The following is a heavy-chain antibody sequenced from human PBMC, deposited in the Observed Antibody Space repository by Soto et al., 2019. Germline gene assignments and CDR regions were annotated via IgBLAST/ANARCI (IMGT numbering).Heavy chain of an antibody. CDR1: GFTFRDYY. D-gene: IGHD3-22*01. J-gene: IGHJ4*02. CDR2: IRNRANSYTT. Sequence: EVQVVESGGGLVQPGGSLRLSCAASGFTFRDYYMDWVRQAPGKGLEWVGRIRNRANSYTTEYAASVKGRFTISRDDSKNSHYLQMNSLKTEDTAVYYCTRSGGYYDSSPDYWGQGTLVTVSS. CDR3: TRSGGYYDSSPDY. V-gene: IGHV3-72*01.